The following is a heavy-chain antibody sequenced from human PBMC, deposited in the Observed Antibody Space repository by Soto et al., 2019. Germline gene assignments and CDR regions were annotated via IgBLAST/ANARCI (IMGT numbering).Heavy chain of an antibody. J-gene: IGHJ6*02. Sequence: QVQLVESGGGVVQPGRSLRLSCAASGFTFSSYGMHWVRQAPGKGLEWVAVISYDGSNKYYADSVKGRFTISRDNSKNTLYLQMNSLRAEDTAVYYCVKVRIAAAGTGYYYYGMDVWGQGTTVTVSS. V-gene: IGHV3-30*18. CDR2: ISYDGSNK. D-gene: IGHD6-13*01. CDR3: VKVRIAAAGTGYYYYGMDV. CDR1: GFTFSSYG.